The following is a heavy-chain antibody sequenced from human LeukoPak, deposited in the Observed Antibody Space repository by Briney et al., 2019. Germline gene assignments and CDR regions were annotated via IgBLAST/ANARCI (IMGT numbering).Heavy chain of an antibody. J-gene: IGHJ4*02. CDR2: ISSDGSNT. D-gene: IGHD2-2*02. Sequence: PGGPLRLSCAVSGFTFSSGYMHWVRQPPGKGPVWVSRISSDGSNTIYADSVKGRFTISRDDARNTLYLQMNSLRDADTAVYYCARYTGGGVYWGQGTLVTVSS. V-gene: IGHV3-74*01. CDR3: ARYTGGGVY. CDR1: GFTFSSGY.